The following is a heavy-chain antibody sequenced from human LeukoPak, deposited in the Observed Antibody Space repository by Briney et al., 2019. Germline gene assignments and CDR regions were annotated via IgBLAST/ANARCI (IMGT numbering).Heavy chain of an antibody. CDR2: ISSSSSYI. CDR1: GFTFSSYS. CDR3: ARGGEAYCGGDCYDYYFDY. J-gene: IGHJ4*02. V-gene: IGHV3-21*01. D-gene: IGHD2-21*01. Sequence: GSLRLSCAASGFTFSSYSMNWVRQAPGKGLEWVSSISSSSSYIYYADSVKGRFTISRDNAKNSLYLQMNSLRAEDTAVYYCARGGEAYCGGDCYDYYFDYWGQGTLVTVSS.